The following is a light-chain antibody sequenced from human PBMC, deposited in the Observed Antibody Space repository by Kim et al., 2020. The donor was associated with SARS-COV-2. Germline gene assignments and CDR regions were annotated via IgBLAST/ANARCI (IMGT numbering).Light chain of an antibody. Sequence: LSPGERATLSGRASQSFDNNNVAWYQQKPGQAPGLLIYGASNRATGIPDRFSGSGSGTDFTLTISRLEPEDFAVYYCHQYGTVPYTFGQGTKLEI. CDR1: QSFDNNN. V-gene: IGKV3-20*01. CDR2: GAS. CDR3: HQYGTVPYT. J-gene: IGKJ2*01.